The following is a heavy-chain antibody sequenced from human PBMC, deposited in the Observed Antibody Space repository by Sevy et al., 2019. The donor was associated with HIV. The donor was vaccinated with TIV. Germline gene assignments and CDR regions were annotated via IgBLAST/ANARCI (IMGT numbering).Heavy chain of an antibody. J-gene: IGHJ4*02. D-gene: IGHD4-17*01. CDR2: ISSSSSDT. Sequence: GGSLRLSCAASGFTFSNYYMSWIRQAPGKGLEWVSYISSSSSDTNYADSVKGRFTISKDNAKNSLYLQMNSRRAEDTAVYYCATSPTVTTGRYCFDYWGQGTLVTVSS. CDR3: ATSPTVTTGRYCFDY. V-gene: IGHV3-11*06. CDR1: GFTFSNYY.